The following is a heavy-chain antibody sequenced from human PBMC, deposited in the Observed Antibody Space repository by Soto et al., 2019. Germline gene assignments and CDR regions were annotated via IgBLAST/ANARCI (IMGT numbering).Heavy chain of an antibody. D-gene: IGHD3-3*01. Sequence: ASVKVSCKASGYTFTSYYMHWLRQAPGQGLEWMGIMNPSGGSTSYAQKFQGRVTMTRDTSTSKVYMELSRLRSDDTAVYYCARESPRGDFWSGYYGPSHFYYFDYWGQGTLVTVSS. CDR2: MNPSGGST. CDR1: GYTFTSYY. V-gene: IGHV1-46*01. CDR3: ARESPRGDFWSGYYGPSHFYYFDY. J-gene: IGHJ4*02.